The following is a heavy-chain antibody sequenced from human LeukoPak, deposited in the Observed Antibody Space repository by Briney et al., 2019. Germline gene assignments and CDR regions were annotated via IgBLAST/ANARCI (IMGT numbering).Heavy chain of an antibody. CDR3: ARNYGSGDDYYFDY. Sequence: PGGSLRLSCAASGFTFSSYWMGWVRQAPGKGLEWVANIKQGGSEKYYVDSVKGRFTISRDNAKNSLYLQMNSLRAEDTAVYYCARNYGSGDDYYFDYWGQGTLVTVSS. D-gene: IGHD3-10*01. J-gene: IGHJ4*02. CDR1: GFTFSSYW. CDR2: IKQGGSEK. V-gene: IGHV3-7*01.